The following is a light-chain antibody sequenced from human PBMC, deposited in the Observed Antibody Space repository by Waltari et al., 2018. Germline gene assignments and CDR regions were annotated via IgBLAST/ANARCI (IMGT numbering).Light chain of an antibody. CDR3: QTWDRRIPI. V-gene: IGLV3-1*01. Sequence: SYELTQSPSGSVSPGLTATITCAGDNLGDKFVSWYQQKPGQSPILVIFENRRRPLVGPDRFSGSNSANTATLTLSGTQTLYEADYYCQTWDRRIPIFGGGTKLPVL. CDR1: NLGDKF. J-gene: IGLJ2*01. CDR2: ENR.